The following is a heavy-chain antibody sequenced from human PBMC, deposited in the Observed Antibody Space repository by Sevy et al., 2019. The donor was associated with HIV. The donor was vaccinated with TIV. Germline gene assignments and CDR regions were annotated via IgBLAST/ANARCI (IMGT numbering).Heavy chain of an antibody. CDR2: ISGHGGST. J-gene: IGHJ4*02. CDR1: GFIFNGYV. Sequence: GESLKISCAASGFIFNGYVMSWVRQAPGKGLEWVSSISGHGGSTYYTDSVKGRFTISRDNSRNMLDLEMNSLRDDDTAVYYCAGGFWSGFDYWGQGALVTVSS. D-gene: IGHD3-3*01. CDR3: AGGFWSGFDY. V-gene: IGHV3-23*01.